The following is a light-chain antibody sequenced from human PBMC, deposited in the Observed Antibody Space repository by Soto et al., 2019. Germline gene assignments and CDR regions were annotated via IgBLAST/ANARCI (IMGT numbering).Light chain of an antibody. CDR1: SSNIGADYD. Sequence: QSALTQPPSVSGAPGQRVTISCTGSSSNIGADYDVNWYQQFPGTAPKLLIYGNDNRPSGVPDRFSGSKSDTSASLAVTGLQAEDEADYYCQSYDSGLSAVLFGGGTKGTVL. CDR2: GND. J-gene: IGLJ3*02. V-gene: IGLV1-40*01. CDR3: QSYDSGLSAVL.